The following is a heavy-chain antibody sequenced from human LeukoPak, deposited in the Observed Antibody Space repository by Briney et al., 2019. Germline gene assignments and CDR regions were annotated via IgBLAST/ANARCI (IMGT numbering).Heavy chain of an antibody. Sequence: GGSLRLSCAASGFTFSSYEMNWVRQAPGKGLEWVSYISSSGSTIYYADSVKGRFTISRDNAKNSLYLQMNSLRAEDTAVYYCARDRRTSSGYYFDYWGQGTLVTVSS. CDR2: ISSSGSTI. CDR3: ARDRRTSSGYYFDY. D-gene: IGHD3-22*01. J-gene: IGHJ4*02. CDR1: GFTFSSYE. V-gene: IGHV3-48*03.